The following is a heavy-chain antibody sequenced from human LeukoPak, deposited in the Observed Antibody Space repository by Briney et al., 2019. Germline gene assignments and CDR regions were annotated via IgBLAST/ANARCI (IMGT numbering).Heavy chain of an antibody. CDR3: ARAPGYGDYDDC. V-gene: IGHV3-11*04. CDR2: ISVSGNTI. CDR1: GYTFSDYY. J-gene: IGHJ4*02. D-gene: IGHD4-17*01. Sequence: GGSLRLSCADSGYTFSDYYMGWIRQAPGKGLEWVSYISVSGNTIYYADSVKGRFTISRDNAKNSLYLQMNSLRAEDTAVYYCARAPGYGDYDDCWGQGTLVTVSS.